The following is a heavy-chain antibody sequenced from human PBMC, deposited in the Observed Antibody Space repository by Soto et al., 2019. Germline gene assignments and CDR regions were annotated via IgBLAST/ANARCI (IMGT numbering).Heavy chain of an antibody. D-gene: IGHD2-21*01. CDR3: ARRSVLWGYFDY. J-gene: IGHJ4*02. Sequence: QLQLQESGPGLVKPSETLSLTCTDSGGSISSSSYYWGWIRQPPGKGLEWIGSIFYSGSTYYNPSLKSRVTISVDTSKNQFSLKLSSVTAADTAVYYCARRSVLWGYFDYWGQGTLVTVSS. V-gene: IGHV4-39*01. CDR1: GGSISSSSYY. CDR2: IFYSGST.